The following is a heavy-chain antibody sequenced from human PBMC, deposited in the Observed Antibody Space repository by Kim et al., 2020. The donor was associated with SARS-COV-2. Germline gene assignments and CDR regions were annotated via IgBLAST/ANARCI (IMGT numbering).Heavy chain of an antibody. CDR2: INHSGST. CDR3: ARARGDYDFWSGYYPHYYYGMDV. J-gene: IGHJ6*02. Sequence: SETLSLTCAVYGGSFSGYYWSWIRQPPGKGLEWIGEINHSGSTNYNPSLKSRVTISVDTSKNQFSLKLSSVTADTAVYYCARARGDYDFWSGYYPHYYYGMDVWGQGTTVTVSS. D-gene: IGHD3-3*01. V-gene: IGHV4-34*01. CDR1: GGSFSGYY.